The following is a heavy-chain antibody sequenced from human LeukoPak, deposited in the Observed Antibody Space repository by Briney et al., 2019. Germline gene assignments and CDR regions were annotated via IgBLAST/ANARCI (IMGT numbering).Heavy chain of an antibody. CDR3: ARLADCSSSSCRSFDY. J-gene: IGHJ4*02. Sequence: GASVKVSCKASGYPFTGYYLHWVRQAPGQGLEWMGWINPNSGFTNYAQKFQGRVTMTRDTSISKAYMELSRLRSDDTAVYYCARLADCSSSSCRSFDYWGQGTLVTVST. CDR2: INPNSGFT. CDR1: GYPFTGYY. V-gene: IGHV1-2*02. D-gene: IGHD2-2*01.